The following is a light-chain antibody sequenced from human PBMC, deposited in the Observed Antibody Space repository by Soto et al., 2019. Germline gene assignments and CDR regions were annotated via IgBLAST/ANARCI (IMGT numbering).Light chain of an antibody. Sequence: QPVLTQSPSASASLEASVKLTCTLSSGYSSYAIAWHQQQPEKGPRYLMKLNSDGSHSKGDGIPDRFSGSSSGAERYLTISSLQSEDEADYYCQTWGSGPVVFGGGTKLTVL. CDR1: SGYSSYA. CDR2: LNSDGSH. V-gene: IGLV4-69*01. CDR3: QTWGSGPVV. J-gene: IGLJ2*01.